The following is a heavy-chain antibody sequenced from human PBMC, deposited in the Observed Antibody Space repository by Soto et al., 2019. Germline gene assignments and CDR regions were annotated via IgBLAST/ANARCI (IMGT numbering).Heavy chain of an antibody. J-gene: IGHJ4*02. CDR2: FDPEDGET. CDR3: ATGLEYCSGGSCYDGGLLVY. V-gene: IGHV1-24*01. CDR1: GYTLTELS. D-gene: IGHD2-15*01. Sequence: QVQLVQYGAEVKKPGASVKVSCKVSGYTLTELSMHWVRQAPGKGLEWMGGFDPEDGETIYAQKLQGRVTMTEDTSTDTAYMELSSLRSEDTAVYYCATGLEYCSGGSCYDGGLLVYGGQGTLVTVSS.